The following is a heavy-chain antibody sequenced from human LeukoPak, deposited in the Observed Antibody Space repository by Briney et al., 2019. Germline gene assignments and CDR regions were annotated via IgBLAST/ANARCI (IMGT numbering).Heavy chain of an antibody. CDR2: ISSSSSYI. Sequence: GSLRLSCAASGFTFSSYSMNWVRQAPGKGLEWVSSISSSSSYIYYADSVKGRFTISRDNAKNSLYLQMNSLRAEDTAVYYCARDLWFGELTKAYWGQGTLVTVSS. CDR1: GFTFSSYS. V-gene: IGHV3-21*01. CDR3: ARDLWFGELTKAY. J-gene: IGHJ4*02. D-gene: IGHD3-10*01.